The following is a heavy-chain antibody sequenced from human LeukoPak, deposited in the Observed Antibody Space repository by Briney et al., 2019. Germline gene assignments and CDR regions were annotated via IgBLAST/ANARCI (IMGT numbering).Heavy chain of an antibody. J-gene: IGHJ5*02. Sequence: GGSLRLSCAASGFTFSEYALVWVRQAPGKGLEWVSASSSGGANTLYADAVKGRFTISRDNSKNTLYLQMDSLRAEDTAVYYCAKGSSGYFVDLWGQGTLVTVSS. CDR1: GFTFSEYA. D-gene: IGHD3-22*01. CDR2: SSSGGANT. CDR3: AKGSSGYFVDL. V-gene: IGHV3-23*01.